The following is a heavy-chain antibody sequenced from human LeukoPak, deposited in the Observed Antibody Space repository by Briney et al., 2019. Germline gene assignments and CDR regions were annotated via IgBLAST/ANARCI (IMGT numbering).Heavy chain of an antibody. J-gene: IGHJ4*02. Sequence: GASVKVSCEASGYTFSNYDINWVRQAPGQGLEWMGWMNPNSGRRVYAQKFQGRVTMTRNSSINTAYMELTSLRSDDTAVYYCARGLRSDYWGQGTLVTVSS. V-gene: IGHV1-8*01. CDR2: MNPNSGRR. D-gene: IGHD3-16*02. CDR1: GYTFSNYD. CDR3: ARGLRSDY.